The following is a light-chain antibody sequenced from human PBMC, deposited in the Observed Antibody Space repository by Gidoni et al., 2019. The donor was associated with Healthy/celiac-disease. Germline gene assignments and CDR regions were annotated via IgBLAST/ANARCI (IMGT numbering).Light chain of an antibody. CDR2: GAS. Sequence: EIVLTQSPGTLSLSPGERATLSCRASQSVSSSYLAWYQQKPGQAPRLLIYGASSRATGIPDRVSGSGSGTDFTLTICRLEPEDFAVYYCQQYGSSPPYTFGQXTKLEIK. J-gene: IGKJ2*01. CDR1: QSVSSSY. V-gene: IGKV3-20*01. CDR3: QQYGSSPPYT.